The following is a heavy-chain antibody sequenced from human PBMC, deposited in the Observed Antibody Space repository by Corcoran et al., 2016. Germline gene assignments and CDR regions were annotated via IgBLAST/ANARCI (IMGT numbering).Heavy chain of an antibody. J-gene: IGHJ5*02. CDR1: GGSISSYY. Sequence: QVQLQESGPGLVKPSETLSLTCTVSGGSISSYYWSWIRQPPGKGLEWIGYIYYSGSTNYNPSLKSRVTISLDTSKNQFSLKLSSVTAADTAVYYCARDQSDKGQLLAYNWFDPWGQGTLVTVSS. CDR3: ARDQSDKGQLLAYNWFDP. CDR2: IYYSGST. D-gene: IGHD2-2*01. V-gene: IGHV4-59*01.